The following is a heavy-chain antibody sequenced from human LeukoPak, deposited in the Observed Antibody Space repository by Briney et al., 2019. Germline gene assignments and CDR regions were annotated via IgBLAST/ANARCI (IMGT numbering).Heavy chain of an antibody. CDR3: AKDDRAAAGTLDY. V-gene: IGHV3-30*18. J-gene: IGHJ4*02. CDR2: ISYDGSNK. Sequence: GGSLRLSCAASGFTFSSYGMHWVRQAPGKGLEWVAVISYDGSNKYYADSVKGRFTISRDNSKNTLYLQMNSLRAEDTAVYYCAKDDRAAAGTLDYWGQGTLVTVSS. D-gene: IGHD6-13*01. CDR1: GFTFSSYG.